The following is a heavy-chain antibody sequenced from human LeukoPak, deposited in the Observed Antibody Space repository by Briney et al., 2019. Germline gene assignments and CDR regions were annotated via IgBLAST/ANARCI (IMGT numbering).Heavy chain of an antibody. CDR3: AKPSSGNYPPTGY. D-gene: IGHD1-26*01. CDR2: ISGSGDRT. CDR1: GFTFSSYS. J-gene: IGHJ4*02. V-gene: IGHV3-23*01. Sequence: PGGSLRLSCAASGFTFSSYSMNWVRQAPGKGLEWVSAISGSGDRTHYADSVKGRFTISRDNSKNTLYLQINSLRAKDTAVYYCAKPSSGNYPPTGYWGQGTLVTVSS.